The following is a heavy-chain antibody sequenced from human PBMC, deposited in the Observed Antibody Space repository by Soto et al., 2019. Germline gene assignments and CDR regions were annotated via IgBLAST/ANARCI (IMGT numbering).Heavy chain of an antibody. CDR1: GGSLSGYY. D-gene: IGHD4-4*01. CDR2: INPSGGT. CDR3: ARGEADSTYPAR. V-gene: IGHV4-34*01. Sequence: QMQLQQWGAGLLKHSENLSLTCGVYGGSLSGYYWTWIRQPPGKGLEWIGEINPSGGTKYNPSLKSLASISVDPSTNHFSLKLSSVTAADTAVYYCARGEADSTYPARWGQGTLVTVSS. J-gene: IGHJ4*02.